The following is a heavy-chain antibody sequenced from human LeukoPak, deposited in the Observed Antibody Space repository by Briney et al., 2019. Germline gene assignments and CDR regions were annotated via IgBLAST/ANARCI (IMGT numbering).Heavy chain of an antibody. V-gene: IGHV5-51*01. CDR3: ASGIAVAGIGLDV. CDR1: GYSFTSYW. J-gene: IGHJ6*02. CDR2: IYPGDSDT. Sequence: GESLKISCKGSGYSFTSYWIGWVRQMPGKGLEWMGIIYPGDSDTRYSPTFQGQVTISADKSISTAYLQWSSLKASDTAMYYCASGIAVAGIGLDVWGQGTTVTVSS. D-gene: IGHD6-19*01.